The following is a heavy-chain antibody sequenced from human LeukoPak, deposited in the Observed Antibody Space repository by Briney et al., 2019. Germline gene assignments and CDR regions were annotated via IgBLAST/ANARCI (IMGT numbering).Heavy chain of an antibody. CDR2: INPNSGGT. J-gene: IGHJ4*02. Sequence: ASVKVSCKASGYTFTGYYMHWVRQAPGQGLEWMGWINPNSGGTNYAQKFQGRVTMTRDTSISTAYMELSRLRSDDTAVYYCARVGGRYQLLSRYYFDYWGQGTLVTASS. V-gene: IGHV1-2*02. CDR3: ARVGGRYQLLSRYYFDY. CDR1: GYTFTGYY. D-gene: IGHD2-2*01.